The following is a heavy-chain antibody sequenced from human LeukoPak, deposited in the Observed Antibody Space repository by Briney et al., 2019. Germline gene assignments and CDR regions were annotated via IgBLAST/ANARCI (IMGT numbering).Heavy chain of an antibody. Sequence: SETLSLTCSVSGGSITGYYWSWIRQPPGKGLEWLGYIYYSGTTNYNPSLKSRLTISVDRSKNQFSLKLSSVTAADTAVYYCARLIAAAGTVWFDPWGQGTLVTVSS. V-gene: IGHV4-59*01. CDR2: IYYSGTT. CDR1: GGSITGYY. CDR3: ARLIAAAGTVWFDP. J-gene: IGHJ5*02. D-gene: IGHD6-13*01.